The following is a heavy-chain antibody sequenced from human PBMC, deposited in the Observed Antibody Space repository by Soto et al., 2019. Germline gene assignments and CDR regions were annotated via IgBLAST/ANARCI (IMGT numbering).Heavy chain of an antibody. Sequence: QVQLQESGPGLVKPSQTLSLTCTVSGGSISSGDYYWSWIRQPPGNGLEWIGYIYYSGSTYYNPSLKSRVTISVDTSKNQFSLKLSSVTAADTAVYYCAREVRSTVTGFDYWGQGTLVTVSS. V-gene: IGHV4-30-4*01. CDR2: IYYSGST. CDR1: GGSISSGDYY. D-gene: IGHD4-17*01. J-gene: IGHJ4*02. CDR3: AREVRSTVTGFDY.